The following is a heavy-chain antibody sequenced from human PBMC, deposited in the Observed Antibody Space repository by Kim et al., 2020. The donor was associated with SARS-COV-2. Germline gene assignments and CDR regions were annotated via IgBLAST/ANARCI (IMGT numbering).Heavy chain of an antibody. CDR2: ISSSGSTI. J-gene: IGHJ5*02. V-gene: IGHV3-11*01. Sequence: GGSLRLSCAASGFTFSDYYMSWIRQAPGKGLEWVSYISSSGSTIYYADSVKGRFTISRDNAKNELYLQMNSLRAEDTAVYYWARVFAKEVFEPWGQGTLVTVSS. CDR1: GFTFSDYY. D-gene: IGHD2-21*01. CDR3: ARVFAKEVFEP.